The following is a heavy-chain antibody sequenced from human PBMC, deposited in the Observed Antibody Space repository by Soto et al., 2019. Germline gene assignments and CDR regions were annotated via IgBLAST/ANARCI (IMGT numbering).Heavy chain of an antibody. Sequence: QVQLVQSGAEAKKPGSSVKVSCKASGGTFSSYTISWVRQAPGQGLEWMGRIIPILGIANYAQKFQGRVTITADKSTSTAYMELSSLRSEDTAVYYCARDPPRAVAGKDLNYWGQGTLVTVSS. D-gene: IGHD6-19*01. J-gene: IGHJ4*02. CDR3: ARDPPRAVAGKDLNY. CDR2: IIPILGIA. V-gene: IGHV1-69*08. CDR1: GGTFSSYT.